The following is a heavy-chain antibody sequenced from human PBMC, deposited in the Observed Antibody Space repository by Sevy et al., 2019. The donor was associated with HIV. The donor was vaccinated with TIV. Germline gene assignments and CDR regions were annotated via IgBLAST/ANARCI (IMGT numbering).Heavy chain of an antibody. CDR3: ARGAKLGARLGY. J-gene: IGHJ4*02. CDR2: IYGSGST. CDR1: GGSISLYY. Sequence: SETLSLTCTVSGGSISLYYWSWIRQPAGKGLEWIGHIYGSGSTSYNPSLKSRVTMSVDTSQNQISLKLTSVTAADTAVYYGARGAKLGARLGYWGQGTLVTVSS. D-gene: IGHD3-16*01. V-gene: IGHV4-4*07.